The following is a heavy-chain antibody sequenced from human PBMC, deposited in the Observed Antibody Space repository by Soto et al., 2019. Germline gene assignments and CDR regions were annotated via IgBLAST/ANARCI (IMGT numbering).Heavy chain of an antibody. Sequence: AGSLRLSCAASGFTFSDSGLHWVREPPCTGLEWVAVISYDGSNKYYADSVKGRFTISRDNSKNPLYLKMNSVRAEDTAVYYCAQHTNLHYFDGTLFDHWGQGALVTVSS. CDR1: GFTFSDSG. V-gene: IGHV3-30*18. J-gene: IGHJ4*02. D-gene: IGHD3-9*01. CDR2: ISYDGSNK. CDR3: AQHTNLHYFDGTLFDH.